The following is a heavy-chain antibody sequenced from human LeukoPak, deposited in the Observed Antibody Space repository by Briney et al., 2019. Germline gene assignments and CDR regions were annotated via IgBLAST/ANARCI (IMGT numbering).Heavy chain of an antibody. Sequence: PGGSLRLSCAASGFIFSSYSMNWVRQPPGKGLEWVSYITSRSSGTNYAESVKGRFTISRDNAKNSLYLQMNSLRDDDTAVYYCARDPLGSGLFDYWGQGTLVTVSS. CDR1: GFIFSSYS. J-gene: IGHJ4*02. CDR3: ARDPLGSGLFDY. CDR2: ITSRSSGT. D-gene: IGHD6-19*01. V-gene: IGHV3-48*02.